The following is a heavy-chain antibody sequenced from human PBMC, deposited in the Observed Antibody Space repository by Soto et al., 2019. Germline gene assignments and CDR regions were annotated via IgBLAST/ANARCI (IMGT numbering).Heavy chain of an antibody. Sequence: SGGLLRRGDYYGCWIRLHKRKGLEWIGYVFYTGSAYYYNPSLKSRVTISVDTSKNQFSLKLSSVTAADTAVYCWTGHPALRAAVDACYRWAQGTSVT. CDR3: TGHPALRAAVDACYR. D-gene: IGHD6-13*01. V-gene: IGHV4-30-4*06. J-gene: IGHJ6*02. CDR2: VFYTGSA. CDR1: GGLLRRGDYY.